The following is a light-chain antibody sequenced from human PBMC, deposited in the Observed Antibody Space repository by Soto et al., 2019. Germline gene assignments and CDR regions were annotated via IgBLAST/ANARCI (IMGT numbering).Light chain of an antibody. CDR3: QQYTDWPWGT. Sequence: EIVMTQSPATPSLSPGETATLSCRASQSVHSNLAWFQQHPGQAPRLLIYGASSRATGIPVRFSGSGSGTESTLTISSLQPEDFAVYYCQQYTDWPWGTFGGGTKVDIK. CDR2: GAS. V-gene: IGKV3-15*01. J-gene: IGKJ4*01. CDR1: QSVHSN.